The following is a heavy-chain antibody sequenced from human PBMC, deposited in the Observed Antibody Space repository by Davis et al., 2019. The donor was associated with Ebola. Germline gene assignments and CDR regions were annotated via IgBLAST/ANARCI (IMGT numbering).Heavy chain of an antibody. CDR3: ARPTYYYDSSGYYSH. Sequence: MPSETLSLTCTVSGGSISSYYWSWIRQPPGKGLEWIGYIYYSGSTNYNPSLKSRVTISGDTSKNQFSLKLSSVTAADTAVYYCARPTYYYDSSGYYSHWGQGTLVTVSS. D-gene: IGHD3-22*01. CDR1: GGSISSYY. V-gene: IGHV4-59*12. CDR2: IYYSGST. J-gene: IGHJ4*02.